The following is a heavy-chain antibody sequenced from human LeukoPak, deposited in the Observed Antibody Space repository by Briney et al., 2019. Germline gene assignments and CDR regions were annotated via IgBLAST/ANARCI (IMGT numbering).Heavy chain of an antibody. CDR2: IYPGDSDT. D-gene: IGHD5-24*01. Sequence: GGALEISCKGSGCSFTSYWIGWVRPVPGKGLEWMGIIYPGDSDTTYSPSFQGQVTISADKSTSTAYLQWSSLKASDTAMYYCARGRDGYSFGFDYWGQGTLVTVSS. CDR3: ARGRDGYSFGFDY. J-gene: IGHJ4*02. V-gene: IGHV5-51*01. CDR1: GCSFTSYW.